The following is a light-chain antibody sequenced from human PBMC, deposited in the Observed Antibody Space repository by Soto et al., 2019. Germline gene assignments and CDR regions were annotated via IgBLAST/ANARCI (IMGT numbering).Light chain of an antibody. CDR2: DTS. Sequence: EIVLTQSPGTLSLSPGERATLSCRTSQSVRSSHLAWYQQKPGQAPRLLIYDTSTRATGIPARFSGSGSGTEFTLTISSLQSEDFAVYYCQQYSNWPPITFGQGTRLEIK. CDR1: QSVRSSH. V-gene: IGKV3-15*01. CDR3: QQYSNWPPIT. J-gene: IGKJ5*01.